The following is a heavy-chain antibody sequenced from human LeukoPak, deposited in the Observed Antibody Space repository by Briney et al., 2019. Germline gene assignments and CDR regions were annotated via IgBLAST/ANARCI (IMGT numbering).Heavy chain of an antibody. Sequence: ASVKVSCKASGYTFTGYYMHWVRQAPGQGLEWMGWINPTSGGTNYAQKFQGRVTMTRDTSISTAYMELSRLRSDDTAVYYCARDLVGYDILTGYSPGVFAYYFDYWGQGTLVTVSS. D-gene: IGHD3-9*01. CDR1: GYTFTGYY. CDR3: ARDLVGYDILTGYSPGVFAYYFDY. CDR2: INPTSGGT. V-gene: IGHV1-2*02. J-gene: IGHJ4*02.